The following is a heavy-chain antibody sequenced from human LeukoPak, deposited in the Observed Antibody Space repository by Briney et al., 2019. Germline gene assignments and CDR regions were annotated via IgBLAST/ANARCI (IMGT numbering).Heavy chain of an antibody. CDR1: GYTFTSYG. J-gene: IGHJ4*02. V-gene: IGHV1-18*01. D-gene: IGHD6-13*01. CDR3: ATDIAAAGPNAFDY. CDR2: ISAYNGNT. Sequence: ASVKVSCKASGYTFTSYGISWVRQAPGQGLEWMGWISAYNGNTNYAQKLQGRVTMTTDTSTCTAYMELRSLRSDDTAVYYCATDIAAAGPNAFDYWGQGTLVTVSS.